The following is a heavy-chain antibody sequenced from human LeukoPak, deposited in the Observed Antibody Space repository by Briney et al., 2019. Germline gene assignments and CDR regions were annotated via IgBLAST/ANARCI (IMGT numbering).Heavy chain of an antibody. D-gene: IGHD3-22*01. CDR2: INHSGST. CDR1: GGSFSGYY. V-gene: IGHV4-34*01. J-gene: IGHJ4*02. CDR3: ARGPLPDYYDSSGSLDY. Sequence: PSETLSLTCAVYGGSFSGYYWSWIRQPPGKGLEWIGEINHSGSTNYNPSLKSRVTISVDTSKNQFSLKLSSVTAADTAVYYCARGPLPDYYDSSGSLDYWGQGTLVTVSS.